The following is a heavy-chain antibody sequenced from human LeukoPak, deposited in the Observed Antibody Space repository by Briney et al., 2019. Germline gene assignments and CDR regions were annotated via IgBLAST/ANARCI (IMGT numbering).Heavy chain of an antibody. CDR2: INNSGST. D-gene: IGHD3-22*01. V-gene: IGHV4-34*01. Sequence: SETLSLTCAVNVGPFSGYYWSWVRQPPGKGLEWIGEINNSGSTNYNPSLKSRVTISVEASNSQFSLKLTSATAADTAVYYCATNTSLTYYYNRREVFGLDVWGQGTTITVSS. CDR1: VGPFSGYY. J-gene: IGHJ6*02. CDR3: ATNTSLTYYYNRREVFGLDV.